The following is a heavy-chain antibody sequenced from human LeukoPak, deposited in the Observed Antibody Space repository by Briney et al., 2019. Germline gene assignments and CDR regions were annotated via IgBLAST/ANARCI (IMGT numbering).Heavy chain of an antibody. V-gene: IGHV1-2*04. Sequence: ASVKVSCKASGGTFSSYAISWVRQAPGQGLEWMGWINPNSGGTNYAQKFQGWVTMTRDTSISTAYMELSRLRSDDTAVYYCATSRSHYYDSSGYLGYFDYWGQGTLVTVSS. CDR2: INPNSGGT. CDR1: GGTFSSYA. D-gene: IGHD3-22*01. J-gene: IGHJ4*02. CDR3: ATSRSHYYDSSGYLGYFDY.